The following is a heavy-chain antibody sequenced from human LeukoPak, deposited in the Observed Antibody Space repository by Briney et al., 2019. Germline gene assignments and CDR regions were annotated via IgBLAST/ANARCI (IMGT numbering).Heavy chain of an antibody. Sequence: SGPTLVNPTQTLTLTCTFSGSSLSTSGVGVGWIRQPPGKALEWLALIYWDDDKRYSPSLKSRLTITKDTSKNQVVLTMTNMDPVDTATYYCAHRRSAWIVGAPAEVFDYWGQGTLVTVSS. CDR2: IYWDDDK. J-gene: IGHJ4*02. CDR1: GSSLSTSGVG. V-gene: IGHV2-5*02. CDR3: AHRRSAWIVGAPAEVFDY. D-gene: IGHD1-26*01.